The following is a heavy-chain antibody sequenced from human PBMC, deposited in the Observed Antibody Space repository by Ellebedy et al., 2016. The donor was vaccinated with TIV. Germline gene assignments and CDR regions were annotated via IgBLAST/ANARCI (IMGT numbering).Heavy chain of an antibody. CDR1: GGSFSGYY. CDR2: INHSGST. V-gene: IGHV4-34*01. Sequence: SETLSLTXAVYGGSFSGYYWIWIRQPPGKGLEWIGEINHSGSTDYSPSLKSRVTISVHKSKNQFALKLSSVTAADTAVYYCASREVTQVDYWGQGTLVTVSS. D-gene: IGHD2-21*02. CDR3: ASREVTQVDY. J-gene: IGHJ4*02.